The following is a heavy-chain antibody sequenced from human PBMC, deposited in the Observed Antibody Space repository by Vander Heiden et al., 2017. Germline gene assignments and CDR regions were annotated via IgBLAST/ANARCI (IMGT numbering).Heavy chain of an antibody. V-gene: IGHV1-69*01. Sequence: QVQLVQSGAEVKKPGSSVKVSCKASGGPFSNYAFAWVRQAPGQGLEWMGGIIPIFETTNDAQKFQGRVTIIADESTRTAYMELSRLRSEDTAVYYCASYLNSGSYLGLDYWGQGTLLTVSS. CDR1: GGPFSNYA. CDR3: ASYLNSGSYLGLDY. D-gene: IGHD1-26*01. J-gene: IGHJ4*02. CDR2: IIPIFETT.